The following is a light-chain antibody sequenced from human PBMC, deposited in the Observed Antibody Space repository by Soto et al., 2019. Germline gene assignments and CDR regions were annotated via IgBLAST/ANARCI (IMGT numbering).Light chain of an antibody. J-gene: IGKJ1*01. CDR2: AAS. CDR3: LQDYNYPKT. CDR1: QGIRND. V-gene: IGKV1-6*01. Sequence: AIQMTQSPSSLSASVGDRVTITCRASQGIRNDLGWYQQKPGKAPKLLIYAASSLQSGVPSRFSGSGSGTDFTLPISSLQPEDFAPYYCLQDYNYPKTFGQGTKVEIQ.